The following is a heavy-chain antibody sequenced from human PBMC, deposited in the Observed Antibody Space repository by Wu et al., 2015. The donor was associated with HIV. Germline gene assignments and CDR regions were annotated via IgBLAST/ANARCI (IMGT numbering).Heavy chain of an antibody. V-gene: IGHV1-18*01. Sequence: QVKLVQSGIEVKKSGASVKVSCQASGYNFNGYGIIWVRQAPGQGLEWMGWISTYNGDTNYAQKFQGRVTMATVTSSSTAYMELSSLKSDDTAIYFCARTVTGHDYFDFWGQGSLVTVSS. CDR3: ARTVTGHDYFDF. D-gene: IGHD2-21*02. CDR1: GYNFNGYG. J-gene: IGHJ4*02. CDR2: ISTYNGDT.